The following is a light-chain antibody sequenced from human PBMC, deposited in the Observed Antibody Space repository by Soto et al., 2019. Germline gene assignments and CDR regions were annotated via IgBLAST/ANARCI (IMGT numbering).Light chain of an antibody. CDR2: DVS. CDR1: SSDVGGYNY. V-gene: IGLV2-14*01. Sequence: QSALTQPASVSGSPGQSITISCTGTSSDVGGYNYVSWYHQHPGKAPKLMIYDVSNRPSGVSNRFSGSKSGNTASLTISGLQAEYEADYYCSSYTSSSTLVVFGGGTKLTVL. CDR3: SSYTSSSTLVV. J-gene: IGLJ2*01.